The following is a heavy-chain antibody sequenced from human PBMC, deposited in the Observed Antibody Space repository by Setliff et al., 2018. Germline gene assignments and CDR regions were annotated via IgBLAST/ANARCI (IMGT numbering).Heavy chain of an antibody. Sequence: RASVKVSCAASGFTFSTYTMNWVRQAPGKGLEWVSYISSGGGIIYYADSVKGRFTISRDNAKNSLYLQMNSLRAEDTAVYYCARDLYGGYYFDYWGQGTLVTVSS. D-gene: IGHD5-12*01. J-gene: IGHJ4*02. V-gene: IGHV3-48*01. CDR2: ISSGGGII. CDR1: GFTFSTYT. CDR3: ARDLYGGYYFDY.